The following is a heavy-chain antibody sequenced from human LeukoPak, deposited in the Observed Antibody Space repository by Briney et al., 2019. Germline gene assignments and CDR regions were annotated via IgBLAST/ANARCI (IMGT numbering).Heavy chain of an antibody. V-gene: IGHV3-21*01. Sequence: GGSLRLSCAASGFTFSSYSMNWVRQAPGKGLGWVSSISSSSSYIYYADSVKGRFTISRDNAKNSLYLQMNSLRAEDTAVYYCASDSRGVVGPGTLDYWGQGTLVTVSS. CDR1: GFTFSSYS. D-gene: IGHD1-14*01. CDR2: ISSSSSYI. CDR3: ASDSRGVVGPGTLDY. J-gene: IGHJ4*02.